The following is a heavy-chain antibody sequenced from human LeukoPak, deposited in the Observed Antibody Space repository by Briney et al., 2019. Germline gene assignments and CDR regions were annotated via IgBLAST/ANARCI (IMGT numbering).Heavy chain of an antibody. V-gene: IGHV3-64*01. D-gene: IGHD2-15*01. CDR2: ISSNGGST. Sequence: GGSLRLSCAASGFTFSSYTMYWVRQAPGKGLEYVSAISSNGGSTYYANSVKGRFTISRDNSKNTLYLQMSSLRAEDTAVYFCVRGYSFGPYGMDVWGQGTTVTVSS. CDR3: VRGYSFGPYGMDV. CDR1: GFTFSSYT. J-gene: IGHJ6*02.